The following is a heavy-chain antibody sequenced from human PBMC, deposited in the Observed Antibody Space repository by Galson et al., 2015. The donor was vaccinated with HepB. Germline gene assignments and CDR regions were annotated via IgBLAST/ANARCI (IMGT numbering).Heavy chain of an antibody. D-gene: IGHD6-19*01. Sequence: SVKVSCKASGGTFSSYIITWVRQAPGQGLEWMGRIIPILGIANYAQKFQGRVTITADKSTSTAYMELNSLRAEDTAVYYCAKDLAWLAPTRNWFDPWGQGTLVTVSS. CDR3: AKDLAWLAPTRNWFDP. J-gene: IGHJ5*02. CDR1: GGTFSSYI. V-gene: IGHV1-69*04. CDR2: IIPILGIA.